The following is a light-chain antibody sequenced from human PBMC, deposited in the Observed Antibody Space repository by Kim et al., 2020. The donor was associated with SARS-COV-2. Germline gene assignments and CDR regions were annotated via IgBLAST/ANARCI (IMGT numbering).Light chain of an antibody. J-gene: IGLJ2*01. CDR2: DNN. CDR1: NSNIGAGFD. CDR3: QSFDISLSGFVI. V-gene: IGLV1-40*01. Sequence: VTISCTGGNSNIGAGFDVHWYQQVPGTAPKRLISDNNNRPSGVPDRISTSKSDTSVSLAISGLQPEDEADYYCQSFDISLSGFVIFGGGTQLTVL.